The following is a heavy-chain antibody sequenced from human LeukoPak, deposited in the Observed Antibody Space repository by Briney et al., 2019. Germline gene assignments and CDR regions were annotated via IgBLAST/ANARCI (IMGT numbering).Heavy chain of an antibody. J-gene: IGHJ4*02. CDR3: AKTGVEYASSSGVLDS. Sequence: SVKVSCKASGGTFRSSAITWVRQAPGQRCEWLGQISPIFGIADYAQKFQGRLTITTDESTSTAYLELSGLRSEDTALYYCAKTGVEYASSSGVLDSWGQGSLVTVSS. CDR1: GGTFRSSA. CDR2: ISPIFGIA. D-gene: IGHD6-6*01. V-gene: IGHV1-69*05.